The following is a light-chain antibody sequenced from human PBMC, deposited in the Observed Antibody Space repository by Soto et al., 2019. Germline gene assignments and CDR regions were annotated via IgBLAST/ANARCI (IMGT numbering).Light chain of an antibody. CDR3: QQLDSYPLT. Sequence: DIPLTQSPSFLSASVGDRVTITCRASQGISRYLGWYQQKPGKVPKLLISSASTLESGVPSRFGGSGSGTEFTLTISSLQPEDSATYYCQQLDSYPLTFGGGTKVEI. CDR2: SAS. V-gene: IGKV1-9*01. J-gene: IGKJ4*01. CDR1: QGISRY.